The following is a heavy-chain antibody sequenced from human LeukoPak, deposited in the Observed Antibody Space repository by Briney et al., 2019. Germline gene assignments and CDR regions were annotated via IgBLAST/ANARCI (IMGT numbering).Heavy chain of an antibody. D-gene: IGHD1-26*01. J-gene: IGHJ4*02. CDR2: IWYGGSNK. CDR3: ARPTYSGSYYWFDY. Sequence: GGSLRLSCAASGFTFSSYGMHWVRQAPGKGLEWVAVIWYGGSNKYYADSVKGRFTISRDNSKNTLYLQMNSLRAEDTAVYYCARPTYSGSYYWFDYWGEGPLVTVSS. V-gene: IGHV3-33*01. CDR1: GFTFSSYG.